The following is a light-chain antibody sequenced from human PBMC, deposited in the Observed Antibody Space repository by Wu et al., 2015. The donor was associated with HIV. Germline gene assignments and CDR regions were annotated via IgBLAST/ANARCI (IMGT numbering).Light chain of an antibody. Sequence: EIVMTQSPATLSVSPGGRVTLSCRASQSVNSAIAWYQQKPGQAPRLLIYGASTRATGIPARFSGSGSGTDFTLTISRLEPEDFAVYYCQQYGSSFPWTFGQGTKVELK. J-gene: IGKJ1*01. CDR1: QSVNSA. V-gene: IGKV3D-15*01. CDR3: QQYGSSFPWT. CDR2: GAS.